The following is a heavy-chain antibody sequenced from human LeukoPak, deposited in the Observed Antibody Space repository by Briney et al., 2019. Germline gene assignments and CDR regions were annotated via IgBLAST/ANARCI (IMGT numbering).Heavy chain of an antibody. CDR3: ARDPRGPTTYDSSARDSLDY. Sequence: GGSLRLSCAASGFTFSSYSMHWVRQAPGKGLEWLAVILYDGSMQYYAESMKGRLTISRDNSRNTVYMQMSSLRAEDTAVYYCARDPRGPTTYDSSARDSLDYWGQGTLVTVSS. CDR2: ILYDGSMQ. CDR1: GFTFSSYS. V-gene: IGHV3-30*03. J-gene: IGHJ4*02. D-gene: IGHD3-22*01.